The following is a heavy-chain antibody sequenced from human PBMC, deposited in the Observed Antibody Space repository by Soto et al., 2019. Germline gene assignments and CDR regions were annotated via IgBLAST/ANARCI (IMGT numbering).Heavy chain of an antibody. D-gene: IGHD3-3*01. V-gene: IGHV3-30-3*01. CDR3: ARDRVIFGVVIRHGMDV. CDR1: GFTFSSYA. J-gene: IGHJ6*02. CDR2: ISYDGSNK. Sequence: GGSLRLSCAASGFTFSSYAMHWVRQAPGKGLEWVAVISYDGSNKYYADSVKGRFTISRDNSKNTLYLQMNSLRAEDTAVYYCARDRVIFGVVIRHGMDVWGQGTTVTVSS.